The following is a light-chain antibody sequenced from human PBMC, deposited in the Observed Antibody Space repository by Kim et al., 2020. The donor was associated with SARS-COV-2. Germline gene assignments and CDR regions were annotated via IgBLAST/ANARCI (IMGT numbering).Light chain of an antibody. CDR1: ELGDKY. CDR3: QAWDSSTVV. Sequence: SYELTQPPSVSVSPGQTASITCSGDELGDKYTCWYQQKPGQSPVLVIYQDDERPSGIPERFSGSNSGNAATLTISGTQAMDEADYYCQAWDSSTVVFGTGTKVTVL. J-gene: IGLJ1*01. CDR2: QDD. V-gene: IGLV3-1*01.